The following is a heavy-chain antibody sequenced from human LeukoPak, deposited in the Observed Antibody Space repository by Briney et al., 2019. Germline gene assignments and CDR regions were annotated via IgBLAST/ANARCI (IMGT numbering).Heavy chain of an antibody. CDR3: ARDGGSGTGFNNYYYYGMDV. Sequence: PGGSLRLSCAASGFTVSDTCMTWVRQAPGKGLEWVSFIFSGDTTYYADSVKCRFTISRDNSENTLFLPMNSLRAEDTAVYYCARDGGSGTGFNNYYYYGMDVWGQGTTVTVSS. CDR1: GFTVSDTC. V-gene: IGHV3-53*01. CDR2: IFSGDTT. D-gene: IGHD3-10*01. J-gene: IGHJ6*02.